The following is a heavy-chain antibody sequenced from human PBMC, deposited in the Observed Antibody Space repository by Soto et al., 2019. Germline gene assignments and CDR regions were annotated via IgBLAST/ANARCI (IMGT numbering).Heavy chain of an antibody. J-gene: IGHJ5*02. D-gene: IGHD6-13*01. CDR1: GFTFSNYE. V-gene: IGHV3-48*03. CDR2: ISSGGSTI. CDR3: ARGLYSSSWYKWFDP. Sequence: GGSLRLSCAASGFTFSNYEMNWVRQAPGKGLEWVSYISSGGSTIYYADSVKGRFTISRDNAKNSLYLQMNSLRAEDTAVYYCARGLYSSSWYKWFDPWGQGTLVTVSS.